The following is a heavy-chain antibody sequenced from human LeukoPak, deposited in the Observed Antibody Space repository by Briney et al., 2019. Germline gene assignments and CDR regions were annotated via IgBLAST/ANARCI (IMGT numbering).Heavy chain of an antibody. V-gene: IGHV1-2*02. CDR2: ISPDSGGT. J-gene: IGHJ4*02. Sequence: ASVKVSCKASGYTFIDYYIHWVRQTPGQGLEFLGWISPDSGGTNYPQKFQGRVTLTRDTSISTAYMELSRLRSDDTAVYYCARDHGQWVVRISLDYWGQGTLVTVSS. CDR3: ARDHGQWVVRISLDY. D-gene: IGHD6-19*01. CDR1: GYTFIDYY.